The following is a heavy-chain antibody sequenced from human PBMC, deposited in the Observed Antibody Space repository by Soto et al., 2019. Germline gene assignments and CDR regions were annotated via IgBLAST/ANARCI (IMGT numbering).Heavy chain of an antibody. CDR1: GYTFTSYG. D-gene: IGHD6-13*01. V-gene: IGHV1-18*01. J-gene: IGHJ6*02. CDR2: ISAYNGNT. Sequence: GASVKVSCKASGYTFTSYGISWVRQAPGQGLEWMGWISAYNGNTNYAQKLQDRVTMTTDTSTTTAYMELRSLRSDDTAVYYCARGRTSSPYYYVMDVWGQGTTVTVSS. CDR3: ARGRTSSPYYYVMDV.